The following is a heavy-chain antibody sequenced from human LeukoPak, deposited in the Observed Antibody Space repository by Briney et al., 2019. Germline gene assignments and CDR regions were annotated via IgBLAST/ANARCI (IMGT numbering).Heavy chain of an antibody. D-gene: IGHD1-26*01. CDR2: IRDSGSST. J-gene: IGHJ4*02. CDR3: AKYGPQDSGSSHFDY. Sequence: GGALRLSCAASGFTFSSYAMSWVRQAPGKGLEWVSAIRDSGSSTHYADSVKGRFTTSRDNSKNTLFLRMNSLRAEDTAIYYCAKYGPQDSGSSHFDYWGQGALVTVSS. CDR1: GFTFSSYA. V-gene: IGHV3-23*01.